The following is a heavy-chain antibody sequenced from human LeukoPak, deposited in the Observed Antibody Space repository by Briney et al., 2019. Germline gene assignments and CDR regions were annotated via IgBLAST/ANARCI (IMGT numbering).Heavy chain of an antibody. CDR1: GGSISSSSYY. CDR3: ARGGGRIDY. Sequence: SETLSLTCTVSGGSISSSSYYWGWIRQHPGKGLEWIGYIYYSGSTYYNPSLKSRVTISVDTSKNQFSLKLSSVTAADTAVYYCARGGGRIDYWGQGTLVTVSS. D-gene: IGHD3-16*01. CDR2: IYYSGST. J-gene: IGHJ4*02. V-gene: IGHV4-31*03.